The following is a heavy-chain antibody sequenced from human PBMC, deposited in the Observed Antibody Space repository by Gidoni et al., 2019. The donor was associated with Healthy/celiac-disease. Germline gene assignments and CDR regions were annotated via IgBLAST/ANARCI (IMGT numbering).Heavy chain of an antibody. Sequence: QVQLVQSGAAVKKPGASVKVSCQASGYTFTGYYMHWVRQAPGQGLEWMGWINPNSGGTNYTQKFQGRVTMTRDTSISTAYMELSRLRSDDTAVYYCARGGLLWFGEDWYFDLWGRGTLVTVSS. J-gene: IGHJ2*01. CDR1: GYTFTGYY. CDR3: ARGGLLWFGEDWYFDL. CDR2: INPNSGGT. V-gene: IGHV1-2*02. D-gene: IGHD3-10*01.